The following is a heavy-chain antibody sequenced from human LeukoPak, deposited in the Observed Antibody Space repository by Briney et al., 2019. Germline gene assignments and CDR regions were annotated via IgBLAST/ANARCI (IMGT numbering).Heavy chain of an antibody. CDR3: ARNQQVLRFLEWLLYTDY. D-gene: IGHD3-3*01. CDR1: GFTFSSYW. V-gene: IGHV3-7*01. CDR2: IKQDGSEK. Sequence: PGGSLRLCCAASGFTFSSYWMSWVRQAPGKGLEWVASIKQDGSEKYDVDSVKGRFTISRDNAKNSLYLQMNSLRAEDTAVYYCARNQQVLRFLEWLLYTDYWGQGTLVTASS. J-gene: IGHJ4*02.